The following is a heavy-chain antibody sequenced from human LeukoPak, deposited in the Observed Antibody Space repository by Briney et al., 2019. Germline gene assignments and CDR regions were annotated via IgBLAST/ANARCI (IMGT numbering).Heavy chain of an antibody. CDR3: ATLRKSLWIPEFDF. CDR1: GFTISNNY. D-gene: IGHD1-1*01. V-gene: IGHV3-53*01. CDR2: IYSGGFT. J-gene: IGHJ4*02. Sequence: GGSLRLSCAASGFTISNNYIRWLRQAPGKGLEWVSHIYSGGFTQFADSVKGRFTISRDNSKNTLYLQMSSLRAEDTAVYYCATLRKSLWIPEFDFWGQGTLVTVSS.